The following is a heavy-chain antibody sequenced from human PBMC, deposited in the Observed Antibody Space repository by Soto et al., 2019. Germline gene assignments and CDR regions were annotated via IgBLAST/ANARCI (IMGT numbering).Heavy chain of an antibody. V-gene: IGHV3-74*01. CDR3: ADSWLPTSY. D-gene: IGHD3-10*01. CDR1: GFSFSHYW. Sequence: PGGCMRLSCAASGFSFSHYWMHWVRQAPGKGLVWVSRISPDGRTTTYADSVKGRFTISRDNATSTLYLQMNRLTVEDGAVYYCADSWLPTSYWGPETLVTVSS. CDR2: ISPDGRTT. J-gene: IGHJ4*02.